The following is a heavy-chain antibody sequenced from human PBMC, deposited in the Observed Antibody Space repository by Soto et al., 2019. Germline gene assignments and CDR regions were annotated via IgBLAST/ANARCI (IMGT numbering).Heavy chain of an antibody. Sequence: QVQLQESAPGLVKPSETLSLTCTVSGGSVSSGSYYWSWIRQPPGKGLEWIGYIYYSGSNNYNPSLKSRVTISVDTSKNQFSLKLSSVTAADTAVYYCARFESPLFDYWGQGTLVTVSS. CDR1: GGSVSSGSYY. CDR2: IYYSGSN. D-gene: IGHD3-9*01. J-gene: IGHJ4*02. CDR3: ARFESPLFDY. V-gene: IGHV4-61*01.